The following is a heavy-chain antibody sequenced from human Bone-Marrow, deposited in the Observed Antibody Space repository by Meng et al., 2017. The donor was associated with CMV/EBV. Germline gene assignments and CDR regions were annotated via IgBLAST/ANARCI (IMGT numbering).Heavy chain of an antibody. V-gene: IGHV1-46*01. CDR2: INPSGDST. Sequence: ASVKVSCKASGYTFTGYYMHWVRQAPGQGLEWMGIINPSGDSTSYAQKFQGRVTMTRDTSISTAYMELSRLRSDDTAVYYCARDTPRHGYSGYHDPFAQGMDVWGQGTTVTVSS. CDR3: ARDTPRHGYSGYHDPFAQGMDV. D-gene: IGHD5-12*01. J-gene: IGHJ6*02. CDR1: GYTFTGYY.